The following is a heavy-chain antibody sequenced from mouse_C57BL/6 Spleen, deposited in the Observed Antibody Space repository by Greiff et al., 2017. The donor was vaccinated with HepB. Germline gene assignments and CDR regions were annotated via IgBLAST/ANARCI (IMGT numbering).Heavy chain of an antibody. CDR1: GYSITSGYY. CDR2: ISYDGSN. J-gene: IGHJ4*01. V-gene: IGHV3-6*01. CDR3: ARAGDYDPRAMDY. D-gene: IGHD2-4*01. Sequence: DSGPGLVKPSQSLSLTCSVTGYSITSGYYWNWIRQFPGNKLEWMGYISYDGSNNYNPSLKNRISITRDTSKNQFFLKLNSVTTEDTATYYCARAGDYDPRAMDYWGQGTSVTVSS.